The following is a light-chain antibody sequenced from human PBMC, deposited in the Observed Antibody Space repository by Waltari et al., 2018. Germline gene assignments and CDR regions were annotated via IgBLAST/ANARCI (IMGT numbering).Light chain of an antibody. CDR3: HHYKYFSALFT. CDR2: KSS. V-gene: IGKV1-5*03. Sequence: DIQMTQSPSTVSASVGDRVTITCRASQSISSWLAWYQQKPGKAPKLLIHKSSSLQRGVPSRYSGSGSGTEFTLNITILKPDDFDSYDCHHYKYFSALFTFGPGTQVDIK. J-gene: IGKJ3*01. CDR1: QSISSW.